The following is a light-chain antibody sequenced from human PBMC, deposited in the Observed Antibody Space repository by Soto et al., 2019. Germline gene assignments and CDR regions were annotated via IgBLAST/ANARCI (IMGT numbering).Light chain of an antibody. Sequence: EIVLTQSPGTLSLSPEETATLSCRSSQSVSSTYLAWYQQKPGQAPRLLSYGTSSRATGIPDRFSGSGSGTDFTLTISRLEPEDFAVYYCQQYDNSPGLTFGGGTRVEIK. V-gene: IGKV3-20*01. CDR3: QQYDNSPGLT. J-gene: IGKJ4*01. CDR1: QSVSSTY. CDR2: GTS.